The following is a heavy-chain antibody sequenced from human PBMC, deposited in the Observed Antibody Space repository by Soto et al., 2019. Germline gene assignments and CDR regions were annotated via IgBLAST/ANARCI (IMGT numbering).Heavy chain of an antibody. V-gene: IGHV1-18*01. CDR2: ISAYTGNT. Sequence: QVQLVQSGAEVKKPGASVKVSCKTSGYTFSNYGISWVRQAAGQGLEWMAWISAYTGNTNFAQRFQGRVTMTTDTSTSTAYMELRSLRSDDTAVYYCARDTPASGVATLDFWGQGSLVTVSS. D-gene: IGHD5-12*01. CDR3: ARDTPASGVATLDF. CDR1: GYTFSNYG. J-gene: IGHJ4*02.